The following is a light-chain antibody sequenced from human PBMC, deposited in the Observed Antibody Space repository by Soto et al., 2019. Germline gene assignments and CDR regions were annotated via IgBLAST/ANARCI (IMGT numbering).Light chain of an antibody. CDR2: AAS. Sequence: DIQMTQSPSSLSASVGDRVTITCRASQSVGVYLNWYQQKPGKAPKLLIYAASSLQGGVPSRFSGSGSGTDFTLTISSLQAEDFATYYCQQSYTTPWTFGQGTKVEIK. V-gene: IGKV1-39*01. J-gene: IGKJ1*01. CDR1: QSVGVY. CDR3: QQSYTTPWT.